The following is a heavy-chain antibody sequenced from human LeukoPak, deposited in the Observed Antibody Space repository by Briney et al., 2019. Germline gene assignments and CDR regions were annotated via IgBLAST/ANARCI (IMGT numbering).Heavy chain of an antibody. V-gene: IGHV3-20*04. Sequence: PGGSLRLSCAASGFTFDDYGMSWVRQAPGKGLEWVSGINWSGGSTGYTDSVKGRFTISGDNAKNSLYLQMNSLRAEDTALYYCARALRRYKYDYPSPDYWGQGTLVTVSS. CDR3: ARALRRYKYDYPSPDY. D-gene: IGHD3-16*01. CDR2: INWSGGST. CDR1: GFTFDDYG. J-gene: IGHJ4*02.